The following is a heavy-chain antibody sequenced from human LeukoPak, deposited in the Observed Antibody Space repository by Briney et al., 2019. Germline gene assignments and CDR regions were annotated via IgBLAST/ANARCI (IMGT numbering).Heavy chain of an antibody. CDR1: GYTFTSYA. D-gene: IGHD5-12*01. J-gene: IGHJ4*02. V-gene: IGHV1-3*01. Sequence: GASVKVSCKASGYTFTSYAMHWVRQAPGQRLEWMGWINAGNGNTKYSQKFQGRVTITRDTSASTAYMELSSLRSEDTAVYYCARGRGYSGYDAFDYWGQGTLVTASS. CDR3: ARGRGYSGYDAFDY. CDR2: INAGNGNT.